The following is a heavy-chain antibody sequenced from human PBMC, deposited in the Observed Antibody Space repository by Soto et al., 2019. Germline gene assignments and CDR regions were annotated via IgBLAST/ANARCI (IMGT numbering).Heavy chain of an antibody. CDR3: AKGYSSSLRWFDP. Sequence: EVQLLESRGGLVQPGGSLRLSCAASGFTFSSYAMSWVRQAPGKGLEWVSAISGSGGSTYYADSVKGRFTISRDNSKNTLYLQMNSLRAAYTAVYYCAKGYSSSLRWFDPWGQGTLVTVSS. V-gene: IGHV3-23*01. J-gene: IGHJ5*02. CDR1: GFTFSSYA. CDR2: ISGSGGST. D-gene: IGHD6-13*01.